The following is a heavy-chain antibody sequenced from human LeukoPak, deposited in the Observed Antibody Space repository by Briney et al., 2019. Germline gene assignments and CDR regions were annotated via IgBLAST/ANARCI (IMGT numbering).Heavy chain of an antibody. CDR1: GFTFSSYA. D-gene: IGHD6-19*01. J-gene: IGHJ4*02. CDR3: AKDMGYSSGIDY. V-gene: IGHV3-23*01. Sequence: PGASLRLSCAASGFTFSSYAMSWVRQAPGKGLEWVSAISGSGGSTYYADSVKGRFTISRDNSKNTLYLQMNSLRAEDTAVYYCAKDMGYSSGIDYRGQGTLVTVSS. CDR2: ISGSGGST.